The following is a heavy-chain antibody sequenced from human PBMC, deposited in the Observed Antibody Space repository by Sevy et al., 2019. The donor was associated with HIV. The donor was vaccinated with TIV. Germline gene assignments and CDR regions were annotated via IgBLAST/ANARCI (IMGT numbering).Heavy chain of an antibody. CDR3: ARVLAAAGTAYGMDV. V-gene: IGHV5-10-1*01. CDR1: GYSFTSYW. CDR2: IDPSDSYT. J-gene: IGHJ6*02. Sequence: GESLKISCKGSGYSFTSYWISWVRQMPGKGLEWMGRIDPSDSYTNYSPSFQGHLTISADKSISTAYLQWSSLKASDTAMYYCARVLAAAGTAYGMDVWGQGTTVTVSS. D-gene: IGHD6-13*01.